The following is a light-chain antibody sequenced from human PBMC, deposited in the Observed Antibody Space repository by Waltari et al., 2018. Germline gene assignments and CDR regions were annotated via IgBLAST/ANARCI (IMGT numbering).Light chain of an antibody. Sequence: QSALTQPASVSGSPGQSITISCTGTSSDIGAYNFVSWYQKHPGKAPKVMIYDVNNRPSRVSSRFSGSKSGNTASPTISVLQAEDEADYYCSSYTTGSTRYVFGSGTKVTVL. J-gene: IGLJ1*01. CDR2: DVN. V-gene: IGLV2-14*03. CDR3: SSYTTGSTRYV. CDR1: SSDIGAYNF.